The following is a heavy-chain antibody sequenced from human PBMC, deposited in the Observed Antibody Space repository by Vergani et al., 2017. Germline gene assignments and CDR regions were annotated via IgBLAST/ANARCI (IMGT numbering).Heavy chain of an antibody. D-gene: IGHD4-11*01. J-gene: IGHJ4*02. CDR2: MNPNSGNT. V-gene: IGHV1-8*01. Sequence: QVQLVQSGAEVKKPGSSVKVSCKASGYTFTSYDINWVRQATGQGLEWMGWMNPNSGNTGYAQKFQGRVTMTRNTSISTAYMELSSLRSEDTAVYYCARSKYSRYYFDYWGQGTLVTVSS. CDR1: GYTFTSYD. CDR3: ARSKYSRYYFDY.